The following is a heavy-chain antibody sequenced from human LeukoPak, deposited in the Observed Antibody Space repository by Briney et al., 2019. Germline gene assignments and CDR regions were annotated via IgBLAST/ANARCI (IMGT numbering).Heavy chain of an antibody. CDR1: GYTFTSYG. V-gene: IGHV1-18*01. CDR2: ISAYNGNT. CDR3: ARRYCSSTSCYPPTY. Sequence: ASVKVSCKASGYTFTSYGISWVRQAPGQRLEWMGWISAYNGNTNYAQKLQGRVTMTTDTSTSTAYMELRSLRSDDTAVYYCARRYCSSTSCYPPTYWGQGTLVTVSS. D-gene: IGHD2-2*01. J-gene: IGHJ4*02.